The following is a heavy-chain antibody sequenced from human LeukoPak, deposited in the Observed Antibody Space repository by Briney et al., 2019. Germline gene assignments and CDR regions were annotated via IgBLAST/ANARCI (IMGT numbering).Heavy chain of an antibody. V-gene: IGHV3-48*01. Sequence: GGSLRLSCAASGFTFSSYSMTWVRQAPGKGLEWVSYISSSSSTIYYADSVKGRFTISRDNAKNSLYLQMNSLRAEDTAVYYCARPGYSYGPDYWGQGTLVTVSS. D-gene: IGHD5-18*01. CDR1: GFTFSSYS. CDR3: ARPGYSYGPDY. J-gene: IGHJ4*02. CDR2: ISSSSSTI.